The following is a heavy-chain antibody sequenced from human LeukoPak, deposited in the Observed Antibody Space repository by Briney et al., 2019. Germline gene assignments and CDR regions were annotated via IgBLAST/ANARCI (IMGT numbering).Heavy chain of an antibody. V-gene: IGHV3-23*01. CDR2: ISGSAGGT. J-gene: IGHJ4*02. D-gene: IGHD3-22*01. CDR3: AKRGVVIRVILVGFYKEAYYFDS. Sequence: GGSLRLSCAVSGITLSNYGMSWVRQAPGKGLEWVAGISGSAGGTYYADSVRGRFTISRDNAKNTLYLQLNNLRAEDTAVYFCAKRGVVIRVILVGFYKEAYYFDSWGQGALVTVSS. CDR1: GITLSNYG.